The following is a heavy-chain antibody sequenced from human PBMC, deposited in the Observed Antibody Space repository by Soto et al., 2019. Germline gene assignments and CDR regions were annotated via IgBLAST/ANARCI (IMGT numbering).Heavy chain of an antibody. CDR2: IYYSGGT. J-gene: IGHJ4*02. CDR3: VRLRGYGDPNFDY. Sequence: SETLSLTCTVSGDSISNSYYWGWIRQPPGKGLEWLATIYYSGGTYYNPSLKSRVTISQDTSKNRFSLKLTFVTAADTAVYYCVRLRGYGDPNFDYWGQGAQVTFSS. D-gene: IGHD4-17*01. CDR1: GDSISNSYY. V-gene: IGHV4-39*01.